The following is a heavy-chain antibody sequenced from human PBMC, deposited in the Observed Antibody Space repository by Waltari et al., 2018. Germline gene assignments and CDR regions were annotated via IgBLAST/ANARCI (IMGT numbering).Heavy chain of an antibody. J-gene: IGHJ6*02. CDR2: IYYNGST. CDR3: ARRPRVAVAGHYSYYYGMDV. Sequence: QVQLQESGPGLMKPSETLSLTCTVSGGSIKGSSYYWDWIRQSPGKGLEWIGNIYYNGSTYHSPSLKIRVTISVDTSKNQFSLKLSSVTAADTAVYYCARRPRVAVAGHYSYYYGMDVWGQGTPVTVSS. D-gene: IGHD6-19*01. CDR1: GGSIKGSSYY. V-gene: IGHV4-39*01.